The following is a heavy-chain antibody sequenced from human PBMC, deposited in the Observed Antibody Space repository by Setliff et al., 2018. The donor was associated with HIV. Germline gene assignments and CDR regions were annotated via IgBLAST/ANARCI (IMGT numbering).Heavy chain of an antibody. V-gene: IGHV4-61*09. J-gene: IGHJ1*01. CDR1: GSSISSGSYY. CDR3: ARGPYYYNSSGQISAEYFQH. Sequence: KASETLSLTCTVSGSSISSGSYYWSWIRQPAGKGLEWIGHIYTSGSTNYNPSLKSRVTISVDTSKSQFSLKPSSVTAADTAVYYCARGPYYYNSSGQISAEYFQHWGQGTLVTVSS. D-gene: IGHD3-22*01. CDR2: IYTSGST.